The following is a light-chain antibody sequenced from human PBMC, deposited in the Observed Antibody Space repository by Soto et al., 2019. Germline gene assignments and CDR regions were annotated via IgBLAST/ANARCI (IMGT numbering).Light chain of an antibody. CDR3: QQYYSTPWT. V-gene: IGKV4-1*01. CDR1: QSVLYSSNNMNY. J-gene: IGKJ1*01. CDR2: WAS. Sequence: DVVLTQSPDSLAVSLGERATIICKSSQSVLYSSNNMNYLAWYQQKAGQPPKLLIYWASTRESGVPDRFGGSGSGTEFTLTINSLQAEDVAVYYCQQYYSTPWTFGQGTKVDNK.